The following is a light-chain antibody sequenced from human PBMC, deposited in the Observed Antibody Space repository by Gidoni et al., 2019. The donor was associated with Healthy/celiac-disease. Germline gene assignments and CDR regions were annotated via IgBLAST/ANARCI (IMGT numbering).Light chain of an antibody. Sequence: EIVLTQSPGPLSLSPGERATLSCRASQSVSSSYLARYQQKPGQAPRLLIYGASSRATGFPDRFSGSGSGTDFTLTISRLEPEDFAVYYCQQYGSSLSITFGQGPRLEIK. CDR2: GAS. V-gene: IGKV3-20*01. CDR3: QQYGSSLSIT. J-gene: IGKJ5*01. CDR1: QSVSSSY.